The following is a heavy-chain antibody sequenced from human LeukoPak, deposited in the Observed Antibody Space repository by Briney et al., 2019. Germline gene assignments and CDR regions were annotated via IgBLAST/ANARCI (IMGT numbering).Heavy chain of an antibody. D-gene: IGHD3-10*01. CDR3: ARVRSTMVRGVLTRYYYYYMDV. CDR1: GGSFSGYY. CDR2: INHSGST. J-gene: IGHJ6*03. V-gene: IGHV4-34*01. Sequence: SETLSLTCAVYGGSFSGYYWSWIRQPPGKGLEWIGEINHSGSTNYNPSLKSRVTISVDTSKNQFSLKLSSVTAADTAVYYCARVRSTMVRGVLTRYYYYYMDVWGKGTTVTVSS.